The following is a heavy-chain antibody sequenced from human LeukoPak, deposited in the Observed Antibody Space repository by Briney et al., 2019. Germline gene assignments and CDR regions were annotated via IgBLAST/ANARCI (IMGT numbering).Heavy chain of an antibody. CDR3: ARGTGSGWYDY. Sequence: GGSLRLSCAASGFTLSNSCMHWASQAPEKGLVWVSRINTDGRNTFYADSVKGRFTISRDSAKNTLYLQMNTLRAEDTAVYFCARGTGSGWYDYWAQGILVTVSS. J-gene: IGHJ5*01. V-gene: IGHV3-74*01. CDR1: GFTLSNSC. D-gene: IGHD6-19*01. CDR2: INTDGRNT.